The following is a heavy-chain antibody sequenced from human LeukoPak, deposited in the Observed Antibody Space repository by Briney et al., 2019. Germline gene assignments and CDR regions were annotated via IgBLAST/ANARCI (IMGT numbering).Heavy chain of an antibody. Sequence: ASVKVSCKASGGAFSSYAISWVRQAPGQGLEWMGGIIPSFGTANYAQKFQGRVTSTTDESTSTAYMELSSLRSEDTAVYYCARSLWSGYYTGIDYYYYMDVWGKGTTVTVSS. CDR2: IIPSFGTA. CDR3: ARSLWSGYYTGIDYYYYMDV. V-gene: IGHV1-69*05. D-gene: IGHD3-3*01. J-gene: IGHJ6*03. CDR1: GGAFSSYA.